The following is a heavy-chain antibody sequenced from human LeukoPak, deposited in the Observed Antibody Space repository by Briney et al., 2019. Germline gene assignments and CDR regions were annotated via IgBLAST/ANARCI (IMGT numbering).Heavy chain of an antibody. V-gene: IGHV3-74*01. Sequence: GGSLRLSCAASGFTFNAFWMHWVRQAPGKGLVWVSRINSDGSSIAYADSVKGRFTISRDNSKNTLFLQMNGLGAEDTAIYYCAKGLALPRPHYFDYWGQGILVTVSS. CDR1: GFTFNAFW. D-gene: IGHD6-13*01. CDR3: AKGLALPRPHYFDY. CDR2: INSDGSSI. J-gene: IGHJ4*02.